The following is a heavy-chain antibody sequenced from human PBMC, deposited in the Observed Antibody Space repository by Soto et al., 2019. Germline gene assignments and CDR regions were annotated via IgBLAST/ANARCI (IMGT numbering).Heavy chain of an antibody. CDR3: ARGRGSGSYYNTPYYFDY. CDR1: GYTFTGYY. V-gene: IGHV1-2*02. D-gene: IGHD3-10*01. CDR2: INPNSGGT. J-gene: IGHJ4*02. Sequence: ASVKVSCKASGYTFTGYYMHWVRQAPGQGLEWMGWINPNSGGTNCAQKFQGRVTMTRDTSISTAYMELSRLRSDDTAVYYCARGRGSGSYYNTPYYFDYWGQGTLVTVSS.